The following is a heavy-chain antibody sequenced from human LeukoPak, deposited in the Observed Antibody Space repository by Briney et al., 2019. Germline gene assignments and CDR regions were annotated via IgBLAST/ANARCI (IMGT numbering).Heavy chain of an antibody. CDR3: ARDGANYYGSGSDYYYYGMDV. Sequence: GASVTVSFTASGYTFTGYYMHLVRQAPGQGLEWMGWINPNSGGTNYAQKFQGWVTMTRDTSISTAYMELSRLRSDDTAVYYCARDGANYYGSGSDYYYYGMDVWGKGTTVTVSS. CDR2: INPNSGGT. CDR1: GYTFTGYY. V-gene: IGHV1-2*04. J-gene: IGHJ6*04. D-gene: IGHD3-10*01.